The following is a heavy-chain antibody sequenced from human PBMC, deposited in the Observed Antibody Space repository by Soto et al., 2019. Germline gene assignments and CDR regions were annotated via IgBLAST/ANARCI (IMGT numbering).Heavy chain of an antibody. D-gene: IGHD6-6*01. CDR3: ARAIRIAARSWYLYYFDY. J-gene: IGHJ4*02. CDR2: INPNSGGT. V-gene: IGHV1-2*04. Sequence: GASVKVSCKASGYTFTGYYMHWVRQAPGQGLEWMGWINPNSGGTNYAQKFQGWVTMTRDTSISTAYMELSRLRSDDTAVYYCARAIRIAARSWYLYYFDYWGQGTLVTVSS. CDR1: GYTFTGYY.